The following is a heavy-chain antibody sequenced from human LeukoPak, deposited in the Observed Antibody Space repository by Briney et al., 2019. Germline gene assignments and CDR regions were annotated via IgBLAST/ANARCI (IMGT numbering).Heavy chain of an antibody. J-gene: IGHJ4*02. CDR2: ISYDGGNQ. CDR3: ARDPPFSSGWSQNHFDH. Sequence: PGGSLRLSCAPSGFTFDSYAMHWVRQAPGKGLEWVALISYDGGNQNYADSVKGRFTISRDNAKNMLYLQMNSLRPEDTAVYYRARDPPFSSGWSQNHFDHWGQGTLVTVSS. CDR1: GFTFDSYA. D-gene: IGHD6-19*01. V-gene: IGHV3-30*04.